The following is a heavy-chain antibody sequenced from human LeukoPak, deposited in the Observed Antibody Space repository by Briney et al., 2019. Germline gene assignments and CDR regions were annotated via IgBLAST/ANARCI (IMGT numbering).Heavy chain of an antibody. CDR3: ARESATGSGEADY. J-gene: IGHJ4*02. Sequence: GGSLRLSCAASGFTFSSYWMSWVRQAPGKGLEWVANIKQDGSEKYYVDSVKGRFTISRDNAKNSLYLQMNSLRAGDTAVYYCARESATGSGEADYWGQGTLVTVSS. D-gene: IGHD3-10*01. V-gene: IGHV3-7*01. CDR1: GFTFSSYW. CDR2: IKQDGSEK.